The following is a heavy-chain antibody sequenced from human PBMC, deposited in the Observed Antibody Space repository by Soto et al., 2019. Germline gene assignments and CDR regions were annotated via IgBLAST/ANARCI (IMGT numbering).Heavy chain of an antibody. CDR1: GFTFSSYA. CDR3: AGGFLEWLLFDY. J-gene: IGHJ4*02. CDR2: ISGSGGST. Sequence: EVQLLESGGGLVQPGGSLRLSCAASGFTFSSYAMSWVRQAPGKGLEWVSAISGSGGSTYYADSVKGRFTISRDNSKNTLYLQMNSLRAEDTAVYYCAGGFLEWLLFDYWGQGTLVTVSS. V-gene: IGHV3-23*01. D-gene: IGHD3-3*01.